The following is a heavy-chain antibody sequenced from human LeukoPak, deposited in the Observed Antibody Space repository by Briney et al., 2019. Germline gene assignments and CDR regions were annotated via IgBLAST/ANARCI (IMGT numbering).Heavy chain of an antibody. D-gene: IGHD3-22*01. CDR3: ARAGTDSGGYYFPTDY. CDR2: MNPNSGNT. Sequence: GASVKVSCKASGYAFTSYDINWVRQATGQGLEWMGWMNPNSGNTGYAQKFQGRVTMTRNTSISTAYMELSSLRSEDTAVYYCARAGTDSGGYYFPTDYWGQGTLVTVSS. V-gene: IGHV1-8*01. J-gene: IGHJ4*02. CDR1: GYAFTSYD.